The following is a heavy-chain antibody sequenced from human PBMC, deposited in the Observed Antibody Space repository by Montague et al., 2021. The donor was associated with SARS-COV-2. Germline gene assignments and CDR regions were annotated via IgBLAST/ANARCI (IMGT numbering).Heavy chain of an antibody. D-gene: IGHD1-26*01. J-gene: IGHJ4*02. CDR3: ARTSASSDY. CDR1: GDSVSRNSAA. V-gene: IGHV6-1*01. Sequence: CAISGDSVSRNSAAWNWIRQSPSRGLEWPGRTYYRSKWYNDYAVSVKSRITINPDTSKNQISLQPNSVTPEDTAVYYCARTSASSDYWGQGTLVTVSS. CDR2: TYYRSKWYN.